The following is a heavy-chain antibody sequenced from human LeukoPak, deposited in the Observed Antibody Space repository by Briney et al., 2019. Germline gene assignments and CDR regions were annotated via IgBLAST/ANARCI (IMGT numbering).Heavy chain of an antibody. V-gene: IGHV4-59*01. CDR1: GGSISSYY. J-gene: IGHJ6*03. Sequence: SETLSLTCTVSGGSISSYYWSWIRQPPGEGLEWIGYIHYSGSTHYNPSLKSRVTISVDTSKNQVSLKLRSVTAADTAVYYCARTTEGYAGGPGYSYYYMDVWGKGTTVTISS. CDR2: IHYSGST. D-gene: IGHD5-12*01. CDR3: ARTTEGYAGGPGYSYYYMDV.